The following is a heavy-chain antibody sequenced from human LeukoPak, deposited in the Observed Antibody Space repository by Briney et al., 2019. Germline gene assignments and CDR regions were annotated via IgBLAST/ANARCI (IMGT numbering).Heavy chain of an antibody. D-gene: IGHD3-22*01. V-gene: IGHV3-23*01. J-gene: IGHJ4*02. CDR3: AKGYYYDSSGYSDFDY. CDR1: GFTFSSYA. Sequence: GGSLRLSCAASGFTFSSYAMSWVRQAPGKGLEWVSAISGSGGSTYYADSVKGRFTISRDNSKNTLYLQMNSLRAEDTVVYYCAKGYYYDSSGYSDFDYWGQGTLVTVSS. CDR2: ISGSGGST.